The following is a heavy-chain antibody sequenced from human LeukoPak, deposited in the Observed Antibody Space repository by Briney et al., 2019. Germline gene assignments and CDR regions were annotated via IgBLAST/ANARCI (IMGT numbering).Heavy chain of an antibody. V-gene: IGHV4-59*01. J-gene: IGHJ3*02. CDR3: ARVGTVTAPDEVFYAFDI. CDR1: GGSISSYY. Sequence: PSETLSLTCTVSGGSISSYYWSWIRQPPGKGLEWIGYIYYSGSTNYNPSLKSRVTISVDTSKNQFPLKLSSVTAADTAVYYCARVGTVTAPDEVFYAFDIWGQGTMVTVSS. CDR2: IYYSGST. D-gene: IGHD4-17*01.